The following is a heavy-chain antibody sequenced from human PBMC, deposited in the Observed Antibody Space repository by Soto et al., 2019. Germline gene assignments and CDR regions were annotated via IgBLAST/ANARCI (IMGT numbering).Heavy chain of an antibody. Sequence: ASVKGSCKTSCYIFTNHRINWVRQAPGQGLEWMGWIGTYNGNTKYAKNFQDRVTLTTDILTTTVFMEITSLKSDDTAVYYCARDVGEEYYNWLDHWGQGTQVTVSS. D-gene: IGHD2-2*01. V-gene: IGHV1-18*01. CDR2: IGTYNGNT. CDR1: CYIFTNHR. CDR3: ARDVGEEYYNWLDH. J-gene: IGHJ5*01.